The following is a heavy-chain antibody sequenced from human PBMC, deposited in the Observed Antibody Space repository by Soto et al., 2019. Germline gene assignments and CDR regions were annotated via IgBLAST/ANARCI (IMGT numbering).Heavy chain of an antibody. D-gene: IGHD3-3*01. CDR2: IYYTGKS. CDR1: GVSINSGGYH. CDR3: ARAGLTSFGRANWFDP. J-gene: IGHJ5*02. V-gene: IGHV4-31*03. Sequence: QVQLQESGPRLVKPSQTLSLICSVSGVSINSGGYHWCWVRQHPDMRLEWIGHIYYTGKSDYNPSLKSRVVMSVDTSRNQFSLNLTSVTAADTALYFCARAGLTSFGRANWFDPWGQGTLVTVSS.